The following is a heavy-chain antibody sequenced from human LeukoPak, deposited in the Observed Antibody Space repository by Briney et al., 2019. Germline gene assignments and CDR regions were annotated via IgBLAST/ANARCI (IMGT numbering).Heavy chain of an antibody. J-gene: IGHJ5*02. CDR1: GGTFSSYA. Sequence: SVKVSCKASGGTFSSYAISWVRQAPGQGLEWMGEIIPIFGTANYAQKFQSRVTITTDESMSTAYMELSSLGSEDTAVYYCAREGFGDYVGGWFDPWGQGTLVTVSS. D-gene: IGHD4-17*01. CDR3: AREGFGDYVGGWFDP. CDR2: IIPIFGTA. V-gene: IGHV1-69*05.